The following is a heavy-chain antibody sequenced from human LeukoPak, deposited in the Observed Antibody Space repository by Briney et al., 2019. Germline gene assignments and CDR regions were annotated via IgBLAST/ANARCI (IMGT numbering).Heavy chain of an antibody. CDR3: TRDRSNSGTRDAFDI. D-gene: IGHD1-26*01. CDR2: IYTGGST. J-gene: IGHJ3*02. CDR1: GFAVSGRY. V-gene: IGHV3-53*01. Sequence: PGGSLRLSCAASGFAVSGRYMSWVRQAPGIGPEWVSVIYTGGSTYYGDSVTGRFTISRDISQNTVYLQMNSLRAEDTAVYYCTRDRSNSGTRDAFDIWGQGTMVSVSS.